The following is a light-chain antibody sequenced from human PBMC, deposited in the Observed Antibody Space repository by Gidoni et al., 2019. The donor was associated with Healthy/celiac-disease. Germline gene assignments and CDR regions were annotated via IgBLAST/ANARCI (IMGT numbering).Light chain of an antibody. CDR1: QSLLHSNGYNY. CDR3: MQALQTPPFT. CDR2: LGS. V-gene: IGKV2-28*01. J-gene: IGKJ3*01. Sequence: DIVMTQSPLSLPVTPGEPASISCRSSQSLLHSNGYNYFDWYLQKPGQSPQLLIYLGSNRASGVPDRFSGSGSGTDFTLKISRVEAEDVGVYYCMQALQTPPFTFGPGTKVDIQ.